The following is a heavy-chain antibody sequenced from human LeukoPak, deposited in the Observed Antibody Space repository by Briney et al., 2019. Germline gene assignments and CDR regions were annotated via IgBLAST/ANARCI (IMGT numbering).Heavy chain of an antibody. J-gene: IGHJ4*02. CDR2: IYYSGST. D-gene: IGHD3-3*01. CDR1: GGSISSYY. Sequence: SETPSLTCTVSGGSISSYYWSWIRQPPGKGLEWIGYIYYSGSTNYNPSLKSRVTISVDTSKNQFSLKLSSVTAADTAVYYCARQRGFSLDYWGQGTLVTVSS. V-gene: IGHV4-59*08. CDR3: ARQRGFSLDY.